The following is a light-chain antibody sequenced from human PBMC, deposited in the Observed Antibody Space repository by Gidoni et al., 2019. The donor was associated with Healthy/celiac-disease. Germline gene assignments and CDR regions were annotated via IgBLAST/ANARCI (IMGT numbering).Light chain of an antibody. V-gene: IGKV1-39*01. J-gene: IGKJ2*01. CDR3: QKSYSTPLA. CDR1: QSISSY. CDR2: AAS. Sequence: DIQMTQSPSSLSASVGDRVTITCRASQSISSYINWYQQKPGKAPKLLVYAASSLQSGVPSRFSGSGSGTDFTLTIRSLQPEEFATYYCQKSYSTPLAFGQXTKLEIK.